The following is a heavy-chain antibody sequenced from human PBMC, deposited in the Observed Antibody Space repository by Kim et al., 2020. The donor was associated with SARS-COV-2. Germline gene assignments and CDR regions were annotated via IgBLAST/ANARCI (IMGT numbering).Heavy chain of an antibody. CDR1: GFTFSSYA. J-gene: IGHJ6*02. V-gene: IGHV3-23*01. CDR3: ARRTGPRYYYGMDV. CDR2: ISGSGGST. Sequence: GGSLRLSCAASGFTFSSYAMSWVRQAPGKGLEWVSAISGSGGSTYYADSVKGRFTISRDNSKNTLYLQMNSLRAEDTAVYYCARRTGPRYYYGMDVWGQGTTVTVSS. D-gene: IGHD1-1*01.